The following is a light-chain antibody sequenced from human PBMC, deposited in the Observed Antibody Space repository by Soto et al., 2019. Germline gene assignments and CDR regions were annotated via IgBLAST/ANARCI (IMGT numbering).Light chain of an antibody. Sequence: QSGLTEPASGSGSPGQSITISCTGTSSVVGSYNLVSWYQQHPGKAPKLMIYEGSKRPSGVSNRFSGSKSGNTASLTISGLQAEDEADYYCCSYAGSSTYVFGTGTKVTVL. J-gene: IGLJ1*01. CDR3: CSYAGSSTYV. CDR2: EGS. V-gene: IGLV2-23*01. CDR1: SSVVGSYNL.